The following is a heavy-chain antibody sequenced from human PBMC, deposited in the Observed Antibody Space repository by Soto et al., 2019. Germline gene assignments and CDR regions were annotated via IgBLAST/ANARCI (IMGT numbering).Heavy chain of an antibody. D-gene: IGHD3-10*01. CDR1: GYTFTNYA. V-gene: IGHV1-18*01. CDR3: ARAWFGDFVYYFDY. Sequence: QVQLVQSGAEVKKPGASVKVSCKASGYTFTNYAISWVRQAPGQGLEWMGWISAYNGNTNYAQKLQGRGTMTTDTSTSSASMELRSLRSDDTAVYYCARAWFGDFVYYFDYWGQGTLVTVSS. J-gene: IGHJ4*02. CDR2: ISAYNGNT.